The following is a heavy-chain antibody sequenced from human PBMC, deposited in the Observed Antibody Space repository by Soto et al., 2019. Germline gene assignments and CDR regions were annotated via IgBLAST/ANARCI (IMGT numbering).Heavy chain of an antibody. Sequence: PSETLSLTCAVSGGSISSSNWWSFFRQPPGKGLEWIGEIYHSGSTNYNPSLNSRVTISVDKSKNQFSLKLSSVTAADTAVYYCARLLRIAVAGTPRWYFDLWGRGTLVTVSS. J-gene: IGHJ2*01. CDR3: ARLLRIAVAGTPRWYFDL. V-gene: IGHV4-4*02. D-gene: IGHD6-19*01. CDR2: IYHSGST. CDR1: GGSISSSNW.